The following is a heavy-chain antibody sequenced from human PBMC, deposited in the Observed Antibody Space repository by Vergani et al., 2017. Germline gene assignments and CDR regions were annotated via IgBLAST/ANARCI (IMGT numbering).Heavy chain of an antibody. J-gene: IGHJ4*02. CDR3: ARNLHSRPYYYDSSGYYMGTDY. CDR2: INHSGST. V-gene: IGHV4-34*01. CDR1: GGSFSGYY. Sequence: QVQLQQWGAGLLKPSETLSLTCAVYGGSFSGYYWSWIRQPPGKGLEWIGEINHSGSTDYNPSLKSRVTISVDTSKNQFYLKLSSVTAADTAVYYCARNLHSRPYYYDSSGYYMGTDYWGQGTLVTVSS. D-gene: IGHD3-22*01.